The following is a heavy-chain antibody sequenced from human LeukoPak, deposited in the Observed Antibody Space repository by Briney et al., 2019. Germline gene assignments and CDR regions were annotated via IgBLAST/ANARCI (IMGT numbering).Heavy chain of an antibody. D-gene: IGHD2-2*01. V-gene: IGHV7-4-1*02. CDR2: INTNTGNP. CDR1: GYTFTSYA. CDR3: ARYCSSTSCYPFDY. Sequence: GASVKVSCKASGYTFTSYAMNWVRQAPGQGLEWMGWINTNTGNPTYAQGFTGRFIFSLDTSVSTAYLQISSLKAEDTAVYYCARYCSSTSCYPFDYWGQGTLVTVSS. J-gene: IGHJ4*02.